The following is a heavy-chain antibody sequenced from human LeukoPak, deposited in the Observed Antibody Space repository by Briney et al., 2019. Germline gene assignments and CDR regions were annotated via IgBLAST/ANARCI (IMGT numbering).Heavy chain of an antibody. CDR1: GGSFSGYY. V-gene: IGHV3-23*01. CDR3: AKGPHCSSTSCFVLGSFDC. J-gene: IGHJ4*02. D-gene: IGHD2-2*01. CDR2: ISGSANST. Sequence: PSETLSLTCAVYGGSFSGYYWSWIRQAPGKGLEWVSSISGSANSTFHADSVKGRFTISRDNSKSTLYLQMNSLRAEDTAVYYCAKGPHCSSTSCFVLGSFDCWGQGTLVTVSS.